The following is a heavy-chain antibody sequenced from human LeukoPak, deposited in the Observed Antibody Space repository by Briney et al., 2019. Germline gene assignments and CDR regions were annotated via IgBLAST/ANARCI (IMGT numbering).Heavy chain of an antibody. CDR2: INPNSGGT. V-gene: IGHV1-2*06. D-gene: IGHD5-18*01. CDR3: ARLAQYSYGTGGDNWFDP. CDR1: GYTFTGYY. Sequence: ASVKVSCKASGYTFTGYYMHWVRQAPGQGLEWMGRINPNSGGTNYAQKFQGRVTMTRDTSISTAYMELSRLRSDDTAVHYCARLAQYSYGTGGDNWFDPWGQGTLVTVSS. J-gene: IGHJ5*02.